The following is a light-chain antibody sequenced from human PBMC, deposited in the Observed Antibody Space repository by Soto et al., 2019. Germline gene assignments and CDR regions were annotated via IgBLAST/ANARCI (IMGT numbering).Light chain of an antibody. CDR2: ELN. CDR3: FSLTTPRTHV. J-gene: IGLJ1*01. CDR1: SSDIGAYDY. V-gene: IGLV2-14*01. Sequence: QSALTQPASLSGSPGQSITISCTGTSSDIGAYDYVSWFQQHPGKAPKTMISELNNRPSGVSNRFCGSKSGNTDYLPISGLQVEDEAEYFCFSLTTPRTHVFGTGTKVTVL.